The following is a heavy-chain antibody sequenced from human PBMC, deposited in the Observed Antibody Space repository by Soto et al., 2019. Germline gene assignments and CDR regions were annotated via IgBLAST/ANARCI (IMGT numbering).Heavy chain of an antibody. CDR3: ARYPYYYDSSGYTRCFDY. CDR1: GYTFTSYG. D-gene: IGHD3-22*01. V-gene: IGHV1-18*01. CDR2: ISAYNGNT. Sequence: ASVKVSCTASGYTFTSYGISWVRQAPGQGLEWMGWISAYNGNTNYAQKLQGRVTMTTDTSTSTAYMELRSLRSDDTAVYYCARYPYYYDSSGYTRCFDYWGQGTLVTVSS. J-gene: IGHJ4*02.